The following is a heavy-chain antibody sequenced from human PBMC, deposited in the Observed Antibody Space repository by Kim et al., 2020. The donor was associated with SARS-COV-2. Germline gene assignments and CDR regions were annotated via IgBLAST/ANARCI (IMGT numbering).Heavy chain of an antibody. CDR3: AKNSGYDYAFDS. Sequence: IDYADSVKGRFTICRDNAQNSLFLQMISLRTNDTAFYYCAKNSGYDYAFDSWGQGTLVTVSS. D-gene: IGHD5-12*01. J-gene: IGHJ4*02. CDR2: I. V-gene: IGHV3-9*01.